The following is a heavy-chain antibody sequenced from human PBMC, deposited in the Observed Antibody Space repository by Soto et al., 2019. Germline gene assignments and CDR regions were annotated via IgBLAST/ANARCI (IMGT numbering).Heavy chain of an antibody. D-gene: IGHD5-18*01. Sequence: SETLSLTCAVYGGSFSGYFWNWIRQTPGKGLEWIGKVNHNGRNNYNPSLKSRVTISLDMSKNQISLKLTSVTAADTAVYYCARELYGYHDAFDIWGQGTMVTVSS. CDR2: VNHNGRN. CDR3: ARELYGYHDAFDI. CDR1: GGSFSGYF. J-gene: IGHJ3*02. V-gene: IGHV4-34*01.